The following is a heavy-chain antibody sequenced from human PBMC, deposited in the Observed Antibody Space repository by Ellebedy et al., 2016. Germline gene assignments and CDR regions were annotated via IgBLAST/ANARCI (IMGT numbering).Heavy chain of an antibody. V-gene: IGHV3-7*01. CDR3: VRGSTVTIPLDY. CDR2: TNEYGDVK. D-gene: IGHD4-17*01. Sequence: GESLKISCAASGFNINTYWVTWVRQAPGKGLEWVATTNEYGDVKNYVDSVKGRFTISKDTAKNSLYLQMNSLRTEDTAVYYCVRGSTVTIPLDYWGQGTLVTVSS. J-gene: IGHJ4*02. CDR1: GFNINTYW.